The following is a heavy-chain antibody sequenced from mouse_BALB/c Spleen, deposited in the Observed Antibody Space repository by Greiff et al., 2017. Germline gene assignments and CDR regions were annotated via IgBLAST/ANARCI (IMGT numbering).Heavy chain of an antibody. CDR1: GYTFTSYW. J-gene: IGHJ3*01. D-gene: IGHD1-1*01. Sequence: GQLQQPGAELVKPGASVKLSCKASGYTFTSYWMHWVKQRPGQGLEWIGEIDPSDSYTNYNQKFKGKATLTVDKSSSTAYMQLSSLTSEDSAVYYCARLDYYGSSYSWFAYWGQGTLVTVSA. CDR2: IDPSDSYT. V-gene: IGHV1-69*02. CDR3: ARLDYYGSSYSWFAY.